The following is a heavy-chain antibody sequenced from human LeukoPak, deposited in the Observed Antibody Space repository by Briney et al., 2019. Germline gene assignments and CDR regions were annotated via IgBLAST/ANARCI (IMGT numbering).Heavy chain of an antibody. Sequence: GGSLRLSCAASGFTFSNYGMYWVRQAPGKGLEWVTFIRYDGSNKYYADSVKGRFTISRDNSKNTLYLQMNSLRAEDTAVYYCAKELNMITFGGVIAGAFDYWGQGTLVTVSS. D-gene: IGHD3-16*02. CDR2: IRYDGSNK. CDR1: GFTFSNYG. V-gene: IGHV3-30*02. CDR3: AKELNMITFGGVIAGAFDY. J-gene: IGHJ4*02.